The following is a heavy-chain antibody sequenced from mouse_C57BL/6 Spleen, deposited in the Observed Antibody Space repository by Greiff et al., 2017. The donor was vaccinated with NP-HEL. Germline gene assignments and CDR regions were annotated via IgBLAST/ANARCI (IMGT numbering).Heavy chain of an antibody. J-gene: IGHJ4*01. CDR1: GFTFSSYA. V-gene: IGHV5-9-1*02. CDR2: ISSGGDYI. Sequence: EVKLVESGEGLVKPGGSLKLSCAASGFTFSSYAMSWVRQTPEKGLEWVAYISSGGDYIYYADTVKGRFTISRDNARNTLYLQMSSLKSEDTAMYYCTREDYDYYAMDYWGQGTSVTVSS. D-gene: IGHD2-4*01. CDR3: TREDYDYYAMDY.